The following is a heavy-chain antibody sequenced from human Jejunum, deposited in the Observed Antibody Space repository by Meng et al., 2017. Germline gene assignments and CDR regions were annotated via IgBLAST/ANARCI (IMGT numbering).Heavy chain of an antibody. Sequence: QVELREAGPGLVKPSGTLSLTCAVSGDSISSDNWWSWVRQPPGKGPEWIGDIFRTGTSNYSPSLRSRVAIYMDKSKNQFSLSLNSVTAADTAVYYCARKGGTYSTGHFPHFDYWGQGTLVTVSS. CDR3: ARKGGTYSTGHFPHFDY. D-gene: IGHD6-19*01. CDR1: GDSISSDNW. CDR2: IFRTGTS. J-gene: IGHJ4*02. V-gene: IGHV4-4*02.